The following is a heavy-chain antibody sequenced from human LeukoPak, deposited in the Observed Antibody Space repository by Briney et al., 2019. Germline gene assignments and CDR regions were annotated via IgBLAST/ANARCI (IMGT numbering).Heavy chain of an antibody. Sequence: SETLSLTCAVYGASFSGRYWTWVRQPPGKGLEWIGEINHSGSTNYNPSLKSRVTISVDTSKNQFSLKLSSVTAADTAVYYCARVGDYGDYVPDYWGQGTLVTVSS. CDR2: INHSGST. J-gene: IGHJ4*02. CDR1: GASFSGRY. V-gene: IGHV4-34*01. CDR3: ARVGDYGDYVPDY. D-gene: IGHD4-17*01.